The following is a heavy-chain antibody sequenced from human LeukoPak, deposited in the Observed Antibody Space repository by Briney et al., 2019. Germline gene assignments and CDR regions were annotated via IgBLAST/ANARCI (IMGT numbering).Heavy chain of an antibody. CDR3: ARSLYLSYPGATLYYFDY. V-gene: IGHV3-7*01. CDR2: IKQDGSEK. Sequence: GGSLRLSCAASGFTFSSYWMSWVRQAPGKGLEWVANIKQDGSEKYYVDSVKGRFTISRDNAKNSLYLQMNSLRAEDTAVYYCARSLYLSYPGATLYYFDYWGQGTLVTVSS. J-gene: IGHJ4*02. D-gene: IGHD1-26*01. CDR1: GFTFSSYW.